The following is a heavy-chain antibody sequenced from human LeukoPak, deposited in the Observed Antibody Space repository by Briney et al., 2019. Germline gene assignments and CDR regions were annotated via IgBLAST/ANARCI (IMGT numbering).Heavy chain of an antibody. J-gene: IGHJ4*02. Sequence: SETLSLTCAVYGGSFSGYYWSWIRQPPGKGLEWIGYIYYSGSTSYNPSLKSRVTISVDTSKNQFSLTLSSVTAADTAVYYCASVPYSSSWYTPGEDWGQGTLVTVSS. CDR3: ASVPYSSSWYTPGED. D-gene: IGHD6-13*01. V-gene: IGHV4-59*12. CDR1: GGSFSGYY. CDR2: IYYSGST.